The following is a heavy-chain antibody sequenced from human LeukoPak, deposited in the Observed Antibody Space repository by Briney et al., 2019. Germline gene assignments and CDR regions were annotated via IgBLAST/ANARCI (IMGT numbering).Heavy chain of an antibody. V-gene: IGHV4-38-2*02. D-gene: IGHD2-21*02. CDR2: IYHSGST. CDR3: AREARGHIVVVTAIQVNWLDP. J-gene: IGHJ5*02. CDR1: GYSISSGYY. Sequence: SETLSLTCTVSGYSISSGYYWGWIRQPPGKGLEWIGSIYHSGSTYYNPSLKSRVTISVDTSKNQFSLKLSSVTAADTAVYYCAREARGHIVVVTAIQVNWLDPWGQGTLVTVSS.